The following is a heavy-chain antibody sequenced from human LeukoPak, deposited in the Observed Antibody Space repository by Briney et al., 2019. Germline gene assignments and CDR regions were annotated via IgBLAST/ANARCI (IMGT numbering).Heavy chain of an antibody. Sequence: ASVKVSCKASGGTFSSYAISWVRQAPGQGLEWMGGIIPIFGTANYAQKFQGRVTITTDESTSTAYVELSSLRSEDTAVYYCARGALGAFDIWGQGTMVTVSS. CDR3: ARGALGAFDI. CDR2: IIPIFGTA. V-gene: IGHV1-69*05. CDR1: GGTFSSYA. J-gene: IGHJ3*02.